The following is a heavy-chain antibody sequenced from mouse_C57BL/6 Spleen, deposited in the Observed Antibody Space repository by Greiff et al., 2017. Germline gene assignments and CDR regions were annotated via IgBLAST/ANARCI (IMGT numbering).Heavy chain of an antibody. CDR2: INPGSGGT. Sequence: QVQLQQSGAELVRPGTSVKVSCKASGYAFTNYLIEWVKQRPGQGLEWIGVINPGSGGTNYNEKFKGKATLTADKSSSTAYMQLSSLTSEDSAVYFCASSYGRDCDYWGQGTTLTVSS. V-gene: IGHV1-54*01. CDR1: GYAFTNYL. J-gene: IGHJ2*01. CDR3: ASSYGRDCDY. D-gene: IGHD1-1*01.